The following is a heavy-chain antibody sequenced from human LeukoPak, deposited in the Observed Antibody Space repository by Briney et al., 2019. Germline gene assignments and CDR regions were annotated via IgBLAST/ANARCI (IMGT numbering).Heavy chain of an antibody. CDR3: ARADFITMVRGVMPPLGFDY. D-gene: IGHD3-10*01. V-gene: IGHV4-61*01. CDR2: INHSGST. Sequence: PSETLSLTCTVSGGSVSSGSYYWRWIRQPPGKGLEWIGEINHSGSTNYNPSLKSRVTISVDTSKNQFSLKLSSVTAADAAVYYCARADFITMVRGVMPPLGFDYWGQGTLVTVSS. CDR1: GGSVSSGSYY. J-gene: IGHJ4*02.